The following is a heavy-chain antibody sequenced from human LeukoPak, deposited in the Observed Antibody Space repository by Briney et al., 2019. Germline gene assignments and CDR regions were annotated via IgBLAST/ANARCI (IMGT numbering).Heavy chain of an antibody. Sequence: ASVKVSCKASGYTFTGYYMHWVRQAPGQGLEWMGWINPNSGGTNYAQKFQGRVTMTRDTSTNTAYMELSRLRSDDTAVYFCARVRAIAATGTGARYFQDWGQGTLVTVSS. J-gene: IGHJ1*01. CDR1: GYTFTGYY. D-gene: IGHD1-1*01. CDR3: ARVRAIAATGTGARYFQD. CDR2: INPNSGGT. V-gene: IGHV1-2*02.